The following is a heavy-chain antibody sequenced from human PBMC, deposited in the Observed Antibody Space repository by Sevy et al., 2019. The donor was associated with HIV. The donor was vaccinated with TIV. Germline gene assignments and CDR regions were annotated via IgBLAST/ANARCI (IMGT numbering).Heavy chain of an antibody. V-gene: IGHV3-7*01. CDR3: ARLFYGSADY. CDR1: GFTFSSYW. CDR2: INLDGSET. D-gene: IGHD3-10*01. J-gene: IGHJ4*02. Sequence: GESLKISCAASGFTFSSYWMSWVRQAPGKGREWLATINLDGSETFYVDSVKGRFTISRHNPRKSVYLQMTSLSAEDTAVYYCARLFYGSADYWGQGTLVTVSS.